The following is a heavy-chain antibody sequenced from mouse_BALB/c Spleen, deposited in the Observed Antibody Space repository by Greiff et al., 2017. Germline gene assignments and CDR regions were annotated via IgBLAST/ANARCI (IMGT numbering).Heavy chain of an antibody. V-gene: IGHV1S127*01. J-gene: IGHJ2*01. CDR1: GYTFTSYW. CDR3: ARRALLPNPYYFDY. D-gene: IGHD1-1*01. Sequence: QVQLQQSGPELVRPGASVKMSCKASGYTFTSYWMHWVKQRPGQGLEWIGMIDPSNSETRLNQKFKDKATLNVDKSSNTAYMQLSSLTSEDSAVYYVARRALLPNPYYFDYWGQGTTLTVSS. CDR2: IDPSNSET.